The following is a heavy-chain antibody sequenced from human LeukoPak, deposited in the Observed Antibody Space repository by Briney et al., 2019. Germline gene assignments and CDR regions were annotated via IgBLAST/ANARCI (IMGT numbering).Heavy chain of an antibody. CDR1: GFTFSSYS. V-gene: IGHV3-21*01. CDR3: ARGDCSSTSCYYY. CDR2: ISSSRSYI. Sequence: PGGSLRLSCAASGFTFSSYSMNWVRQAPGKGLEWVSSISSSRSYIYYADSVKGRFTISRDNAKNSLYLQMNSLRAEDTVVYYCARGDCSSTSCYYYWGQGTLVTVSS. D-gene: IGHD2-2*01. J-gene: IGHJ4*02.